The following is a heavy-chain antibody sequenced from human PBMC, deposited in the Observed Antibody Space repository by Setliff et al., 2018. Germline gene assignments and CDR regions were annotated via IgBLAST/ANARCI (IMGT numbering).Heavy chain of an antibody. CDR1: GYNFISYG. V-gene: IGHV1-18*01. CDR2: ISPANGNT. J-gene: IGHJ3*01. CDR3: ATDHYNRFDV. D-gene: IGHD4-4*01. Sequence: EASVKVSCKASGYNFISYGTSWVRQAPGQGLEWMGWISPANGNTNYIQRFQDRVTMTIDTSTSTIYMELRSLRSDDTAVYYCATDHYNRFDVWGQGTMVTVSS.